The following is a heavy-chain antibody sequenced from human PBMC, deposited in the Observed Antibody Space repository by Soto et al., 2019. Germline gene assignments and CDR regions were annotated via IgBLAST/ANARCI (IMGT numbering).Heavy chain of an antibody. V-gene: IGHV1-46*01. CDR1: GYTFINYF. J-gene: IGHJ3*01. CDR2: VHPSRGTA. D-gene: IGHD1-7*01. CDR3: AIPLIGNTVDL. Sequence: QAQLLQSGAEMKKPGASVKVSCKASGYTFINYFIHWVRQAPGQGLEWIGIVHPSRGTADYAQKFKGRVTLTTDMSTRTVYMDLSNLRSEDTAFYYCAIPLIGNTVDLWGQGTTVIVSS.